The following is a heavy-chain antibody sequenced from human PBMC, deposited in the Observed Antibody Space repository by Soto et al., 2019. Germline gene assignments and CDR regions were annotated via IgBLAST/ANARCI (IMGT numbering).Heavy chain of an antibody. CDR2: IYYSGST. CDR1: GGSISSGGYY. D-gene: IGHD6-19*01. Sequence: QVQLQESGPGLVKPSQTLSLTCTVSGGSISSGGYYWSWIRQHPGKGLEWIGYIYYSGSTYYNPSLKSRVTISVDTSKNQFSLKLSSVTAADTAVYYCARLTLAVAGNWDGYFDLWGRGTLVTVSS. J-gene: IGHJ2*01. CDR3: ARLTLAVAGNWDGYFDL. V-gene: IGHV4-31*03.